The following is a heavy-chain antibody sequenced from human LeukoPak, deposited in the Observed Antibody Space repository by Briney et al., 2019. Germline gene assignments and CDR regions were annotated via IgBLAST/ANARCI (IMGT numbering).Heavy chain of an antibody. D-gene: IGHD5-24*01. Sequence: SLRLSCVVSGFTFEDYAMHWVRQAPGKGLEWVSGISWASGVIEYADSVKGRFTISRDNAKNSLYLQMNSLRAEDTAVYYCATESRDGYSPYFDYWGQGTLVTVSS. V-gene: IGHV3-9*01. CDR1: GFTFEDYA. CDR2: ISWASGVI. CDR3: ATESRDGYSPYFDY. J-gene: IGHJ4*02.